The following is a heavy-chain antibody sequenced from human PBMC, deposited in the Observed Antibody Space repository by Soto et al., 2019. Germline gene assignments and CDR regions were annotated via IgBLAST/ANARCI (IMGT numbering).Heavy chain of an antibody. D-gene: IGHD3-22*01. CDR2: INHSGST. CDR3: ATMRAVEDVSGYYYLGWSDY. CDR1: SVSFSGYY. Sequence: SDTLSLTCAINSVSFSGYYWTWIRLPPGTGLEWIGEINHSGSTNYNPSLKSRVTISVDTSKNRFSLNLNSVTAADTAVYYCATMRAVEDVSGYYYLGWSDYWGQG. V-gene: IGHV4-34*01. J-gene: IGHJ4*02.